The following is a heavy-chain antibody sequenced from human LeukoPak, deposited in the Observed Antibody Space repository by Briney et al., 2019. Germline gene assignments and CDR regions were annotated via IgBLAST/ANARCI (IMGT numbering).Heavy chain of an antibody. Sequence: SGGTLRLSCAASGFTFSHHGMNWVRQAPGKGLEWVSGVGPSGARTYYADSVKGRFTISRDNSKYTLSLQMDSLRTEDTAVYYCAKVDNWKYGHHDFWGQGTLVTVSS. D-gene: IGHD1-1*01. CDR1: GFTFSHHG. J-gene: IGHJ4*02. CDR3: AKVDNWKYGHHDF. CDR2: VGPSGART. V-gene: IGHV3-23*01.